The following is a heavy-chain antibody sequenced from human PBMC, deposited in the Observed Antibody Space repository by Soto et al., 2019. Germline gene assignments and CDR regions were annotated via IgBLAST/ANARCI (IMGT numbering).Heavy chain of an antibody. Sequence: GGSLRLSCAASGFTFSSYAMSWVRQAPGKGLEWVSAISGSGGSTYYADSVKGRFTISRDNSKNTLYLQMNSLRAEDTAVYYCAKDKVSAPLLWFGELFAHFDYWGQGTLVTVSS. D-gene: IGHD3-10*01. J-gene: IGHJ4*02. V-gene: IGHV3-23*01. CDR3: AKDKVSAPLLWFGELFAHFDY. CDR2: ISGSGGST. CDR1: GFTFSSYA.